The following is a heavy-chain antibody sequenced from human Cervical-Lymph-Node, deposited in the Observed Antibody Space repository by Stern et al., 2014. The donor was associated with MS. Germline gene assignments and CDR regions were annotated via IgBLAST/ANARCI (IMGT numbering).Heavy chain of an antibody. CDR1: GGSITSGNYY. CDR3: ARAAQVGEGYYYYGGR. V-gene: IGHV4-61*02. Sequence: QVQLQESGPGLVKPSQTLSLTCAVSGGSITSGNYYWSWIRQPAGKGLEWIGRIYTSGSTNYSPSLKSRVTISLDTSQNQFSLNMISVTAADTAVYYCARAAQVGEGYYYYGGRLGPRDHGHRLL. J-gene: IGHJ6*02. CDR2: IYTSGST. D-gene: IGHD3-10*01.